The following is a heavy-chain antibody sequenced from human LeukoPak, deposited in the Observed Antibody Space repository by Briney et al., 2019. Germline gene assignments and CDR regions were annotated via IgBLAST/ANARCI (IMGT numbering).Heavy chain of an antibody. CDR1: GFTFSSYS. CDR3: ARPDEQQLVRDAFDI. Sequence: PGGSLRLSCAASGFTFSSYSMNWVRQAPGKGLEWVSSISSSSSYIYYADSVKGRFTISRDNAKNSLYLQMSSLRAEDTAVYYCARPDEQQLVRDAFDIWGQGTMVTVSS. V-gene: IGHV3-21*01. D-gene: IGHD6-13*01. CDR2: ISSSSSYI. J-gene: IGHJ3*02.